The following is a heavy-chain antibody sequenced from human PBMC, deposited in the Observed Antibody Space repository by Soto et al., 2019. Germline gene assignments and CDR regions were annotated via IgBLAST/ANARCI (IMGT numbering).Heavy chain of an antibody. V-gene: IGHV4-4*02. Sequence: SETLSLTCAVSGDSISSSNWWSWVRHSPGKGLEWIGNIYHGGSTNYNPSLKSRVTMSVDTSKNQFTLKLSSVTAADTGVYFCARSFMVPVDFFDSWGQGTLVTVSS. CDR1: GDSISSSNW. D-gene: IGHD3-10*01. J-gene: IGHJ4*02. CDR2: IYHGGST. CDR3: ARSFMVPVDFFDS.